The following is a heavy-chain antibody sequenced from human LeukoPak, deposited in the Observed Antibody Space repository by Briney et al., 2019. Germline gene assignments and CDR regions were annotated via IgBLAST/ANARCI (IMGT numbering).Heavy chain of an antibody. CDR1: GFTFSNYR. CDR2: ISSSSSNI. V-gene: IGHV3-21*01. Sequence: AGGSLRLSCAASGFTFSNYRMNWVRQAPGKGLEWVSSISSSSSNINYADSVKGRFTISRDNAKTSLYLQMNSLRAEDTAVYYCARARYYDSSGTGDAFDIWGQGTTVTVSS. J-gene: IGHJ3*02. D-gene: IGHD3-22*01. CDR3: ARARYYDSSGTGDAFDI.